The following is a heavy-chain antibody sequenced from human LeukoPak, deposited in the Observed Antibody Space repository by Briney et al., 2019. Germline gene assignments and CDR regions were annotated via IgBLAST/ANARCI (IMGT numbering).Heavy chain of an antibody. D-gene: IGHD6-13*01. CDR3: ARGYRGQQPAHTQSYMAV. CDR1: GFTFSSYA. Sequence: GGSLRLSCAASGFTFSSYAMHWVRQAPGKGLEYVSAISSNGGTTYYAYSVKGRFTISRDNSKNTLYLQMGSLRAEDMAVYYCARGYRGQQPAHTQSYMAVSGKGTTVTVSS. J-gene: IGHJ6*03. CDR2: ISSNGGTT. V-gene: IGHV3-64*01.